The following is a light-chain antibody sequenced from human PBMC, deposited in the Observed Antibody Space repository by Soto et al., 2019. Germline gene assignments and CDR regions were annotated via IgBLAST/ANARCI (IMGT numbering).Light chain of an antibody. CDR1: QSVSTY. CDR2: DAS. CDR3: QQAYRIPIT. V-gene: IGKV1-39*01. J-gene: IGKJ4*01. Sequence: DIQMTQSPSSLSASVGDSVTVTCRASQSVSTYLNWYQHKLGKAPKLLIYDASKLQRGVSSRFSGSGSATQCTLTIDTRQPEDFATYYCQQAYRIPITFGGGTRVET.